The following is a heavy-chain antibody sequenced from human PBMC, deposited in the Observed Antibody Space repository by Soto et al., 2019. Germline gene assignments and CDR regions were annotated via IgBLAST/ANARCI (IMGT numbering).Heavy chain of an antibody. V-gene: IGHV4-34*01. CDR3: ASRALRYFDWSGWFDP. J-gene: IGHJ5*02. CDR1: GGSFSGYY. D-gene: IGHD3-9*01. CDR2: INHSGST. Sequence: QVQLQQWGAGLLKPSETLSLTCAVYGGSFSGYYWSWIRQPPGKGLEWIGEINHSGSTNYNPSLKSRVTLSVDTSKNQFSLKLSSVTAADTAVYYCASRALRYFDWSGWFDPWGQGTLVTVSS.